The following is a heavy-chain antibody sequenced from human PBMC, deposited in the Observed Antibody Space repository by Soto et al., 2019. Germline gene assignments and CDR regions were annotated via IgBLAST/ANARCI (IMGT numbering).Heavy chain of an antibody. Sequence: GGSLRLSCAASGFTFSYYGMHWVRQAPGKGLEWVAVLWYDGSNKYYADSVKGRFTISRDNSKNTLYLQMNSLRAEDTAVYYCAKDPRITIFGVVIPHFDYWGQGTLVTVSS. D-gene: IGHD3-3*01. CDR2: LWYDGSNK. CDR3: AKDPRITIFGVVIPHFDY. CDR1: GFTFSYYG. J-gene: IGHJ4*02. V-gene: IGHV3-33*06.